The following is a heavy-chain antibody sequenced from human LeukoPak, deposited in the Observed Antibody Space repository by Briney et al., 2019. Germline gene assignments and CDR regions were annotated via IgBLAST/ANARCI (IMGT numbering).Heavy chain of an antibody. J-gene: IGHJ3*02. CDR3: ARDRIVGAFDAFDI. CDR1: GFTFSDYY. CDR2: ISSNGSTI. V-gene: IGHV3-11*04. D-gene: IGHD1-26*01. Sequence: PGGSLRLSCAASGFTFSDYYMSWIRQAPGKGLEWVSCISSNGSTIYYTDSVKGRFTISRDNAKNSLYLQMNSLRAEDTAVYYCARDRIVGAFDAFDIWGQGTMVTVSS.